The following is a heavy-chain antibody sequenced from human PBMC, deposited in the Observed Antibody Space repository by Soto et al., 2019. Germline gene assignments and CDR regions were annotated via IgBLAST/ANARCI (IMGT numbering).Heavy chain of an antibody. J-gene: IGHJ5*02. CDR2: IYYSGST. D-gene: IGHD2-2*01. Sequence: SETLSLTCTVSGGSIGSGDYYWSWIRQPPGKGLEWIGYIYYSGSTYYNPSLKSRVTISVDTSKNQFSLKLSSVTAADTAVYYCARGVIVVVPAAINWASWFDPWGQGTLVTVSS. CDR3: ARGVIVVVPAAINWASWFDP. V-gene: IGHV4-30-4*01. CDR1: GGSIGSGDYY.